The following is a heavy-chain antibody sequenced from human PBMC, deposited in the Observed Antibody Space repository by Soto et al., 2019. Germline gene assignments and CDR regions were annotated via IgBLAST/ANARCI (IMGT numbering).Heavy chain of an antibody. D-gene: IGHD6-19*01. J-gene: IGHJ4*02. V-gene: IGHV3-74*01. Sequence: EVQLVESGGGLVQPGGSLRLSCAGSGFTFSSNWMHWVRQAPGKGLVWVSRINSDGSSATYADSVKGRLTISRDNAKNRLYRQMNSLRAEDTAVYYCARGPSGWYGFDYWGQGTLVTVSS. CDR1: GFTFSSNW. CDR3: ARGPSGWYGFDY. CDR2: INSDGSSA.